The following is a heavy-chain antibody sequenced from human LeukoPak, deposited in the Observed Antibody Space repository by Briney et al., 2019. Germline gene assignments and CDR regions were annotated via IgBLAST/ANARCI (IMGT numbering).Heavy chain of an antibody. CDR2: IFYSGST. J-gene: IGHJ4*02. Sequence: SETLSLTCTVSGGSISSYYWSWIRQPPGKGLEWIGNIFYSGSTNYNPSLKSRVTISVDTSKNQFSLKLSSVTAADTAVYYCARALTRWLQPFDYWGQGTLVTVSS. D-gene: IGHD5-24*01. CDR1: GGSISSYY. V-gene: IGHV4-59*01. CDR3: ARALTRWLQPFDY.